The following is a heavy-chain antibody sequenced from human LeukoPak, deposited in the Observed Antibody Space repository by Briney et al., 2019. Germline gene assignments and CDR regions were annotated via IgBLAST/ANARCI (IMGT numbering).Heavy chain of an antibody. CDR1: GGSISSSSYY. D-gene: IGHD2-2*01. V-gene: IGHV4-39*01. CDR2: IYYTDFT. J-gene: IGHJ4*02. CDR3: ARIVVPAAVTYFDS. Sequence: SETLSLTCTVSGGSISSSSYYWGWIRQPPGKGLEWIGSIYYTDFTYYNPSLKSRVTMSVDTSKNQFSPNLSSVTAADTAVYYCARIVVPAAVTYFDSWGQGTLVTVSS.